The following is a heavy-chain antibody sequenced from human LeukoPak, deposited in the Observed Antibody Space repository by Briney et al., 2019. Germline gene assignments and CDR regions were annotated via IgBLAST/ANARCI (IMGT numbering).Heavy chain of an antibody. CDR3: ARLGPSRGAPPGR. Sequence: SETLSLTCTVSGGSISSSSYFWGWIRQPPGKGLEWIGSIYSSGSTYYNPSLKSRVTISVDTSKNQFSLKLSSVTAADTAVYYCARLGPSRGAPPGRWGQGTLVTVSS. CDR1: GGSISSSSYF. CDR2: IYSSGST. J-gene: IGHJ4*02. V-gene: IGHV4-39*01.